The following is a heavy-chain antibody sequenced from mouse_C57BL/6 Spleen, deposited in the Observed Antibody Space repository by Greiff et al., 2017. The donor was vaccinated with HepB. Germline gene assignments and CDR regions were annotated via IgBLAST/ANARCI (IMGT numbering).Heavy chain of an antibody. V-gene: IGHV1-55*01. CDR1: GYTFTSYW. CDR3: AREETAYYSNFAWFAY. CDR2: IYPGSGST. J-gene: IGHJ3*01. D-gene: IGHD2-5*01. Sequence: VQLQQSGAELVKPGASVKMSCKASGYTFTSYWITWVKQRPGQGLEWIGDIYPGSGSTNYNEKFKSKATLTVDTSSSTAYMQLSSLTSEDSAVYYCAREETAYYSNFAWFAYWGQGTLVTVSA.